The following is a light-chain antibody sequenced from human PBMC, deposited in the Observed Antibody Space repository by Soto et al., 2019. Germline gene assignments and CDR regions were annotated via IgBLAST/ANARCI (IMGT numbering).Light chain of an antibody. CDR2: KVS. CDR1: QRLVYSDGNTH. V-gene: IGKV2-30*01. J-gene: IGKJ3*01. CDR3: MQETHCPPT. Sequence: EVVMTQSPLSLPVTLGRPASISCRSSQRLVYSDGNTHLSWFQQRPGQSPRRLIYKVSKRDSVVPDTFGGRGSGTDSTLEISRVEAEDVGVYYCMQETHCPPTLGPGTKVEIK.